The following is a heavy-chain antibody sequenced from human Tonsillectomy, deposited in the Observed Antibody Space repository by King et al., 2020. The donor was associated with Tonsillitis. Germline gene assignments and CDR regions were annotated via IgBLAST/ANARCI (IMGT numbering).Heavy chain of an antibody. V-gene: IGHV3-48*01. D-gene: IGHD1-26*01. CDR1: GFTFSSYS. CDR2: ISSSSSTI. J-gene: IGHJ4*02. Sequence: QLVQSGGGLVQPGGSLRLSCAASGFTFSSYSMNWVRLAPGKGLEWVSCISSSSSTIYYADSVKGRFTISRDNAKNSLYLQMNSLRAEDTAVYYCARDGGSGSFFLGDFDYWGQGTLVTVSS. CDR3: ARDGGSGSFFLGDFDY.